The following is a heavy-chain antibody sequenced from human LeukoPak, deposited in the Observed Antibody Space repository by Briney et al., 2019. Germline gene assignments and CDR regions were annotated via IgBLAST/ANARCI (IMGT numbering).Heavy chain of an antibody. V-gene: IGHV3-15*07. CDR2: IKNKIDGGTT. Sequence: GGSLRLSCAASGFTFNLAWINWVRQAPGKGLEWVGRIKNKIDGGTTDYAAPVKGRFTISRDDSKNTVYLQMNSLKSEDTALYYCNTDGDYGDYVDLWGQGTLVTVSS. D-gene: IGHD4-17*01. CDR1: GFTFNLAW. J-gene: IGHJ4*02. CDR3: NTDGDYGDYVDL.